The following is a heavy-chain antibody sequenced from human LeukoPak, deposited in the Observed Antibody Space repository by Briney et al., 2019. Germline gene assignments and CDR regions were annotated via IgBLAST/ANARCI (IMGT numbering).Heavy chain of an antibody. CDR3: ARGYMGGFDA. V-gene: IGHV4-59*01. D-gene: IGHD3-16*01. CDR1: GDSFTNFY. CDR2: IYHRGIT. J-gene: IGHJ5*02. Sequence: SETLSLTCTVSGDSFTNFYWSWIRQPPGKRLEWIGYIYHRGITKYNPSLKSRVTMSVDASKKQCSLKLRFLTAEDTAVYFCARGYMGGFDAWGQGTLVTASS.